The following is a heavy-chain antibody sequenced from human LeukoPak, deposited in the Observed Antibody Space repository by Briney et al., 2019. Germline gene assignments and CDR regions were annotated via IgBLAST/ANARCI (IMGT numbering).Heavy chain of an antibody. J-gene: IGHJ4*02. Sequence: GGSLRLSCEASGFTFRSYAMSWVRQAPGKGLNWVSAISGSGGSTYYADSVKGRFTISRDNSKNTLYLQMNSLRAEDTAVYYCARALDLQLWLQGFDFWGQGTLVTVSS. CDR2: ISGSGGST. V-gene: IGHV3-23*01. CDR3: ARALDLQLWLQGFDF. CDR1: GFTFRSYA. D-gene: IGHD5-18*01.